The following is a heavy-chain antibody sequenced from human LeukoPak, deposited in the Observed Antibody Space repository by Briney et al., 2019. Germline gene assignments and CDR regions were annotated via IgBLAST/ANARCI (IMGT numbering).Heavy chain of an antibody. Sequence: ASVKVSCKASGYTFTSYGISWARQAPGQGLEWMGWISAYNGNTNYAQKLQGRVTMTTDTSTSTAYMELRSLRSDDTAVYYCARDRCSGGSCYSAGFDYWGQGTLVTVSS. CDR1: GYTFTSYG. CDR2: ISAYNGNT. CDR3: ARDRCSGGSCYSAGFDY. V-gene: IGHV1-18*01. D-gene: IGHD2-15*01. J-gene: IGHJ4*02.